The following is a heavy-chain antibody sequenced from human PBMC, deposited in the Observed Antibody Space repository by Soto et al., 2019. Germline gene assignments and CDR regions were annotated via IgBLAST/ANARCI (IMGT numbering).Heavy chain of an antibody. Sequence: QVQRVQSGAEVKKPGSSVKVSCTASGGTFTTFGISWVRQAPGQGLEWMGGIIPMFGTSHYAQKFQGRVTITADESTRTVYMELSSLRSEDTAVYYCARFSPPRGYYAYWGQGTLVTVSS. D-gene: IGHD3-22*01. V-gene: IGHV1-69*01. CDR1: GGTFTTFG. CDR2: IIPMFGTS. J-gene: IGHJ4*02. CDR3: ARFSPPRGYYAY.